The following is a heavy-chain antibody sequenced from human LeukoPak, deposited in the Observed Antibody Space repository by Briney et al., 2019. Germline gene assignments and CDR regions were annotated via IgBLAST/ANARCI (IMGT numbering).Heavy chain of an antibody. CDR1: GGSISSYY. CDR2: IYYSGST. CDR3: ARGSTRGNYYGMDV. D-gene: IGHD3-10*01. V-gene: IGHV4-59*06. Sequence: PSETLSLTCTVSGGSISSYYWSWIRQHPGKGLGWIGYIYYSGSTYYNPSLKSRVTISVDTSKNQFSLKLSSVTAADTAVYYCARGSTRGNYYGMDVWGQGTTVTVSS. J-gene: IGHJ6*02.